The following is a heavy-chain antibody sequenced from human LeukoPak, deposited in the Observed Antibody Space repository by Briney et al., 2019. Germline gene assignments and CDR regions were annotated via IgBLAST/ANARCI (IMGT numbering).Heavy chain of an antibody. CDR2: ISSSSSYI. D-gene: IGHD6-19*01. J-gene: IGHJ4*02. CDR3: ASSIAVAGFDVDY. CDR1: GFTFSSYS. Sequence: GGSLRLPCAASGFTFSSYSMNWVRQAPGKGLEWVSSISSSSSYIYYADSVKGRFTISRDNAKNSLYLQMNSLRAEDTAVYYCASSIAVAGFDVDYWGQGTLVTVSS. V-gene: IGHV3-21*01.